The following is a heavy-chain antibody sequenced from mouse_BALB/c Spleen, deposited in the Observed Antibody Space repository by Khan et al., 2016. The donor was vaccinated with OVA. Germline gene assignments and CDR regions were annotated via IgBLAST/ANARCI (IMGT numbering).Heavy chain of an antibody. V-gene: IGHV2-2*02. CDR1: GFSLTNYS. D-gene: IGHD2-4*01. CDR3: ARRGYDYGQGALFAY. Sequence: QVQLKQSGPGLVQPSQSLSITCTVSGFSLTNYSVHWVRQSPGKGLEWLGVIWSAGSTDYNAAFISRLTIRKDNSRSQVFFKMNSLQPNDTAIYYCARRGYDYGQGALFAYWGQGTQVTVSA. J-gene: IGHJ3*01. CDR2: IWSAGST.